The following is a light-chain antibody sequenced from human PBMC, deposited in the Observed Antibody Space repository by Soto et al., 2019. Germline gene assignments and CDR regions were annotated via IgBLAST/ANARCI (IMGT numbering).Light chain of an antibody. CDR2: EVD. J-gene: IGLJ1*01. Sequence: QSALTQPPSASGSLGQSVTISCTGTSSDVGGYNFVSWYQQQPGKAPKVMINEVDKRPSGVPDRFSGSKSGDTASLTVSGLQAEDEADYYCSSYAGNTVRYVFGSGTKVTVL. CDR3: SSYAGNTVRYV. V-gene: IGLV2-8*01. CDR1: SSDVGGYNF.